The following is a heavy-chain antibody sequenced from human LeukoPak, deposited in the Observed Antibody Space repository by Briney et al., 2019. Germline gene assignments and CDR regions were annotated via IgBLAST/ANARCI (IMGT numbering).Heavy chain of an antibody. CDR1: GGSLSDYY. Sequence: PSETLSLTCAVYGGSLSDYYWSWIRQPPGKGLEWIGEINHSGSSNYNPSLKSRVPISVDTSKNQFSLKLSSVTAADTAVYYCASVGSGSYYKGYFDYWGQGTLVTVSS. CDR2: INHSGSS. D-gene: IGHD3-10*01. J-gene: IGHJ4*02. V-gene: IGHV4-34*01. CDR3: ASVGSGSYYKGYFDY.